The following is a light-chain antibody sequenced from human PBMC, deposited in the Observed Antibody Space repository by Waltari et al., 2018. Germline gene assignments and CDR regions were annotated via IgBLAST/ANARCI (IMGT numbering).Light chain of an antibody. V-gene: IGLV2-11*01. CDR2: DVS. CDR3: CSYAGSYTLVV. Sequence: QSALTQPRPVSGSPGQSVTISCPGTSSDVGGYNYVSWYQQPPGKAPKLMIYDVSKRPSGVPDRFSGSKSGNTASLTISGLQAEDEADYYCCSYAGSYTLVVFGGGTKLTVL. CDR1: SSDVGGYNY. J-gene: IGLJ2*01.